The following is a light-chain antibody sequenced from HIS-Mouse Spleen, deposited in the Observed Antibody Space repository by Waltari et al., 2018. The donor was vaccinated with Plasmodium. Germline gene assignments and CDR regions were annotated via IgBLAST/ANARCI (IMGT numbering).Light chain of an antibody. CDR3: SSYTSSSTLYV. CDR2: EVS. J-gene: IGLJ1*01. Sequence: QSALTQPASVSGSPGQSITISCTGTSSDVGGYNYVSWYQQHPGKAPKLIIYEVSNRPSGGSNRFSGSKSGNTASLTISGRQAEDEADYYCSSYTSSSTLYVFGTGTKVTVL. V-gene: IGLV2-14*01. CDR1: SSDVGGYNY.